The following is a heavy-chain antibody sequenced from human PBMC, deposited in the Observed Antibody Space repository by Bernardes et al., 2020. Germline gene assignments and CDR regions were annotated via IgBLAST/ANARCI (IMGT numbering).Heavy chain of an antibody. CDR2: ISSSSSTI. V-gene: IGHV3-48*02. CDR1: GFTFSSYS. Sequence: GGSLRLSCAASGFTFSSYSMNWVRQAPGKGLEWVSYISSSSSTIYYADSVKGRFTISRDNAKNSLYLQMNSLRDEDTAVYYCARVTLGYCSSTSCYGKGNWFDPWGQGTLVTVSS. CDR3: ARVTLGYCSSTSCYGKGNWFDP. D-gene: IGHD2-2*01. J-gene: IGHJ5*02.